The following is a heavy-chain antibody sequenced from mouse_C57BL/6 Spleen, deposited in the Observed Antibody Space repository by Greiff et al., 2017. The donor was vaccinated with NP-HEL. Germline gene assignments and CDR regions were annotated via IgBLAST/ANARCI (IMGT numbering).Heavy chain of an antibody. D-gene: IGHD1-2*01. Sequence: VQLQQSVAELVRPGASVKLSCTASGFNIKNTYMYWVKQRPEQGLEWIGRIDPANGNTKYAPKFQGKATITADTSSNTAYLQLSSLTSEDTAIYYCATANFYAMDYWGQGTSVTVSS. CDR2: IDPANGNT. CDR1: GFNIKNTY. V-gene: IGHV14-3*01. J-gene: IGHJ4*01. CDR3: ATANFYAMDY.